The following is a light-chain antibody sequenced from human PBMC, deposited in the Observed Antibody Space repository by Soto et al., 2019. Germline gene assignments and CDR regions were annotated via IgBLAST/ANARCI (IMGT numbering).Light chain of an antibody. J-gene: IGKJ5*01. Sequence: IQMTQSPSSLSATMGDRVAIFCRASQAISNSVAWYQQKPGKPPQLLIYAAYNLQSGVPSRFSGSGSGTDFTLTISSLQPEDVAIYYCQTYNTARPTFGQGTRLEIK. CDR3: QTYNTARPT. CDR2: AAY. CDR1: QAISNS. V-gene: IGKV1-27*01.